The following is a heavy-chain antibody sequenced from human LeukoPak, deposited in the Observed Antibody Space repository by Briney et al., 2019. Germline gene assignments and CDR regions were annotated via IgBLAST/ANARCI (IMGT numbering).Heavy chain of an antibody. CDR3: ASTYCTHGICYEDRINFDS. V-gene: IGHV1-69*05. D-gene: IGHD2-8*01. J-gene: IGHJ4*02. CDR1: GGTFSSYA. CDR2: IIPISDTS. Sequence: GASVKVSRKASGGTFSSYAISWVRQAPGQGLEWMGGIIPISDTSNYAQKFQGRVTITTDESTNTACMELSSLRSEDTAVYYCASTYCTHGICYEDRINFDSWGQGTLVTVSS.